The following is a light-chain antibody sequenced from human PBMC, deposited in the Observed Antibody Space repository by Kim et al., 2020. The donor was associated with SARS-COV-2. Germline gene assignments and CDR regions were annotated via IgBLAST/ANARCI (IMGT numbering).Light chain of an antibody. V-gene: IGKV3-11*01. Sequence: EIVLTQSPATLSVSPGESATLSCRASQSISNFLAWYQQKPGQPPRLLIYDTYTSAAGIPARFSGSGSGTEFTLIISSLEPEDFAVYYGQQRSNWPPEYTFGPGTKVDIK. CDR2: DTY. CDR3: QQRSNWPPEYT. CDR1: QSISNF. J-gene: IGKJ3*01.